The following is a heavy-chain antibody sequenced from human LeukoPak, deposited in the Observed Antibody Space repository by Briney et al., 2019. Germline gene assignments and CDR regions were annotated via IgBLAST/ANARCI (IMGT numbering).Heavy chain of an antibody. D-gene: IGHD3-10*01. Sequence: GGSLRLSCAASGFIFSNYWMSWVRQAPGKGLEWVANIKPDGSDKYYVDSVKGRFTISRDNAKNSLYLQMNSLRAEDTALYYCARINYYGSGSYSYDYWGQGTLVTVSS. V-gene: IGHV3-7*01. CDR2: IKPDGSDK. J-gene: IGHJ4*02. CDR1: GFIFSNYW. CDR3: ARINYYGSGSYSYDY.